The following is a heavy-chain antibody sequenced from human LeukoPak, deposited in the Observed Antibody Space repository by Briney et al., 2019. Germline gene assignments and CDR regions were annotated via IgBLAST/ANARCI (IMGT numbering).Heavy chain of an antibody. CDR3: ARAPYYDFWSGIDY. CDR1: GYTFTSYG. CDR2: ISAYNGNT. D-gene: IGHD3-3*01. V-gene: IGHV1-18*01. J-gene: IGHJ4*02. Sequence: GASVNVSCKASGYTFTSYGISWVRQAPGQGLEWMGWISAYNGNTNYAQKLQGRVTMTTDTSTSTAYMELRSLRSDDTAVYYCARAPYYDFWSGIDYWGQGTLVTVSS.